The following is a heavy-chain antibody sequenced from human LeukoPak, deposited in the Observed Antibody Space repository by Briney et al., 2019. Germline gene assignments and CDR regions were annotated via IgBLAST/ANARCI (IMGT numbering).Heavy chain of an antibody. CDR3: ARHDPYGSGIHMLDIDY. CDR2: IYYSGST. V-gene: IGHV4-59*01. J-gene: IGHJ4*02. D-gene: IGHD3-10*01. Sequence: SETLSLTCTVSGGSISSYYWNWIRQPPGRGLEWIGYIYYSGSTNYNPSLKSRVTISVDTSKNQFSLKLSSVTAADTAVYYCARHDPYGSGIHMLDIDYWGQGTLVTVSS. CDR1: GGSISSYY.